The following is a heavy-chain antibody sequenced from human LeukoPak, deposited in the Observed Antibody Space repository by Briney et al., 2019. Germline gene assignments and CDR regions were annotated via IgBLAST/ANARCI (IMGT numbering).Heavy chain of an antibody. CDR3: ARENTSSIAALRWFDP. Sequence: SVKVSCKASGGTFSSYAISWVRRAPGQGLEWMGGIIPIFGTANYAQKFQGRVTITTDESTSTAYMELSSLRSEDTAVYYCARENTSSIAALRWFDPWGQGTLVTVSS. CDR2: IIPIFGTA. D-gene: IGHD6-6*01. CDR1: GGTFSSYA. J-gene: IGHJ5*02. V-gene: IGHV1-69*05.